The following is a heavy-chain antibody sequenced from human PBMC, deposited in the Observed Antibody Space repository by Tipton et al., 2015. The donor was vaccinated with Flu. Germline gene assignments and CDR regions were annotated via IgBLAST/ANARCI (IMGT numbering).Heavy chain of an antibody. V-gene: IGHV4-34*01. Sequence: TLSLTCAVYGGSFSGYYWSWIRQPPGKGLEWIGEINHSGSTNYNPSLKSRVTISVDTSKNQFSLKLSSVTAADTAVYYCARESGSGSYSQTWGQGTLVTVSS. CDR1: GGSFSGYY. CDR3: ARESGSGSYSQT. J-gene: IGHJ4*02. D-gene: IGHD3-10*01. CDR2: INHSGST.